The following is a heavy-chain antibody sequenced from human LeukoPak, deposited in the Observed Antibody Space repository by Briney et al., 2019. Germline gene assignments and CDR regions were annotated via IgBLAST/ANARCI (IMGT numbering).Heavy chain of an antibody. CDR2: IFSGVST. Sequence: GGSLRLSCSASGFTVSSAYMSWVRQAPETGLEWVSIIFSGVSTYYADSVKGRFTIYRDNSENTLYLQMNNLRDEDTAVYYCARHSGTYPAHFDYWGQGILVTVSS. V-gene: IGHV3-66*04. D-gene: IGHD1-26*01. J-gene: IGHJ4*02. CDR1: GFTVSSAY. CDR3: ARHSGTYPAHFDY.